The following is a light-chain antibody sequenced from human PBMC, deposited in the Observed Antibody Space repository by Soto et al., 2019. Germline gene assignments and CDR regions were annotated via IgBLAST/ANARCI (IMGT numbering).Light chain of an antibody. Sequence: DIVMTQSPLSLPVTPEEPASISCRSSQSLLHSNGYNYLDWYLQKPGQSPQLLIYLGSHRASGVPHRVSGSGSGKDFTLKISRVGGGDVGVYYCMQALQALSTFGQGTKLEIK. CDR2: LGS. J-gene: IGKJ2*01. V-gene: IGKV2-28*01. CDR3: MQALQALST. CDR1: QSLLHSNGYNY.